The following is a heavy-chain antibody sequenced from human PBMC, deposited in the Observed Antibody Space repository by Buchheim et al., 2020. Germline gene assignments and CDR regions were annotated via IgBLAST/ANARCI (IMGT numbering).Heavy chain of an antibody. D-gene: IGHD2-21*02. V-gene: IGHV4-39*02. CDR1: GGSISSFNHY. Sequence: QLQLQESGPGLVKPSETLSLTCAVSGGSISSFNHYWAWIRQPPGKGLEWIGSVYYIGGTNYNPSLKSRVTISIDSSKTHFSLKLTSVTAADTAVYYCAGRNCGGGDCYYNWGQGSL. CDR3: AGRNCGGGDCYYN. J-gene: IGHJ4*02. CDR2: VYYIGGT.